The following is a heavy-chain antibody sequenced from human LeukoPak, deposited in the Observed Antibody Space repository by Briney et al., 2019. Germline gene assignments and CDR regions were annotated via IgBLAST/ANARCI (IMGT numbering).Heavy chain of an antibody. CDR3: ARGSHQDYFGSMTYLFDY. J-gene: IGHJ4*02. CDR1: GFSIRINY. CDR2: ISYDGSNK. D-gene: IGHD3-10*01. Sequence: PGGSLRLSCTASGFSIRINYMSWVRQAPGKGLEWVAVISYDGSNKYYADSVKGRFTISRDNSKNTLYLQMNSLRTEDTAVYYCARGSHQDYFGSMTYLFDYWGQGTLVTVSS. V-gene: IGHV3-30*03.